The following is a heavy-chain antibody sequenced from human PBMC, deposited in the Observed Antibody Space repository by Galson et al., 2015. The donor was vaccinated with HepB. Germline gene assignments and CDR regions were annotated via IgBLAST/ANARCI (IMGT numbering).Heavy chain of an antibody. CDR1: GDSVSSNSAA. D-gene: IGHD2-15*01. Sequence: AISGDSVSSNSAAWNWIRQSPSRGLEWLGRTYYRSKWYNDYAVSVKSRITINPDTSKNQFSLQLNSVTPEDTAVYYCARDTDCSGGSCYSGGFDYWGQGTLVTVSS. V-gene: IGHV6-1*01. J-gene: IGHJ4*02. CDR2: TYYRSKWYN. CDR3: ARDTDCSGGSCYSGGFDY.